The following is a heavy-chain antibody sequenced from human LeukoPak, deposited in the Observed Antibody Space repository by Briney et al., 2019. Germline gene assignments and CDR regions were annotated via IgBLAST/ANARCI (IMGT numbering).Heavy chain of an antibody. D-gene: IGHD6-19*01. CDR2: ISYDGSNK. CDR1: GFTLSSYA. CDR3: AREWAVAGTIDY. J-gene: IGHJ4*02. V-gene: IGHV3-30-3*01. Sequence: PGRSLRLSCAASGFTLSSYAMHWVRQAPGKGLEWVAVISYDGSNKYYADSVKGRFTISRDNSKNTLYLQMNSLRAEDTAVYYCAREWAVAGTIDYWGQGTLVTVSS.